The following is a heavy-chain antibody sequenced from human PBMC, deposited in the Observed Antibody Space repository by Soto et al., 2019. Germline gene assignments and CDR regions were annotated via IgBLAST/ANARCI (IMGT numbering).Heavy chain of an antibody. D-gene: IGHD3-22*01. CDR2: ISYHGNTK. CDR1: GFTFSTYA. V-gene: IGHV3-30-3*01. Sequence: QVQLVESGGGVVQPGRSLRLSCAASGFTFSTYAMHWVRQAPGKGLEWVAVISYHGNTKYYADSVKGRFTISRNTSSNTLYLQMTSLRAEDMAVYYGARPSGSSGYYTCYFDYRGQGTPVTVSS. J-gene: IGHJ4*02. CDR3: ARPSGSSGYYTCYFDY.